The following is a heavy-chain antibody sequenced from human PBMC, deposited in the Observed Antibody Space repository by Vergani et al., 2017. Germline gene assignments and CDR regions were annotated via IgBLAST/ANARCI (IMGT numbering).Heavy chain of an antibody. CDR3: ASAPGLGTAMALTNYYYYYCMDV. Sequence: QVQLQESGPGLVKPSETLSLTCTVSGGSISSYYWSWIRQPAGKGLEWIGRIYTSGSTHYHPSLKSGVTMSVATSKNQFSLKLSSVTAADPAVDYCASAPGLGTAMALTNYYYYYCMDVWGQGSTVTVSS. V-gene: IGHV4-4*07. J-gene: IGHJ6*02. CDR1: GGSISSYY. D-gene: IGHD5-18*01. CDR2: IYTSGST.